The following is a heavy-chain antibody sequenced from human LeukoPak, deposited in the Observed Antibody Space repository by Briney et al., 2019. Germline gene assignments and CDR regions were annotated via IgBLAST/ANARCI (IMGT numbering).Heavy chain of an antibody. CDR1: GGSISSYY. V-gene: IGHV4-59*12. CDR2: IYYSGST. J-gene: IGHJ6*02. Sequence: NSSETLSLTCTVSGGSISSYYWSWIRQPPGKGLEWIGYIYYSGSTYYNPSLKSRVTISVDTSKNQFSLKLSSVTAADTAVYYCARGPEYDFWSGYYGMDVWGQGTTVTVSS. D-gene: IGHD3-3*01. CDR3: ARGPEYDFWSGYYGMDV.